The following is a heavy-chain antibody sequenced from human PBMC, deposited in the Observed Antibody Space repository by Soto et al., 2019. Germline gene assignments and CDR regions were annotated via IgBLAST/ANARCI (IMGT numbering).Heavy chain of an antibody. V-gene: IGHV4-30-4*01. CDR1: GGSISSGNFY. Sequence: SETLSLTCTVSGGSISSGNFYWSWIRQPPGKGLEWIGYIYFSGSTSYSPSLKSRLTISLNTSNNQFSLKLTSVTAADTAVYYCARDRVYYCSGCYADYYYRMDVWGQGSTVTVSS. CDR3: ARDRVYYCSGCYADYYYRMDV. D-gene: IGHD3-10*01. J-gene: IGHJ6*02. CDR2: IYFSGST.